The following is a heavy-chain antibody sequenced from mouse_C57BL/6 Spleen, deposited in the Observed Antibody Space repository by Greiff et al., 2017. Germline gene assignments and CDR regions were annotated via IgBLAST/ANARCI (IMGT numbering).Heavy chain of an antibody. D-gene: IGHD4-1*01. J-gene: IGHJ2*01. V-gene: IGHV5-17*01. Sequence: EVKLMESGGGLVKPGGSLKLSCAASGFTFSDYGMHWVRQAPEKGLEWVAYISSGSSTIYYADTVKGRFTITRDNAKNTLFLQMTSLRSEDTAMYYCAKVTGSFDYWGQGTTLTVSS. CDR3: AKVTGSFDY. CDR1: GFTFSDYG. CDR2: ISSGSSTI.